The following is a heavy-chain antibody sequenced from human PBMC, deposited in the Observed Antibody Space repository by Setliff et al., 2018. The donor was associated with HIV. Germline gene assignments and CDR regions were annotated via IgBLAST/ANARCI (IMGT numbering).Heavy chain of an antibody. CDR2: ISAYNGNT. J-gene: IGHJ3*02. CDR1: GYTFTSYG. Sequence: ASVKVSCKTSGYTFTSYGISWVRQAPGQGLEWMGWISAYNGNTNYAQKLQGRVTMTTDTSTSTAYMELRSLRSDDTAVYYCARVRLIFTMIVVVSGAFDIWGQGTMVTVSS. V-gene: IGHV1-18*01. D-gene: IGHD3-22*01. CDR3: ARVRLIFTMIVVVSGAFDI.